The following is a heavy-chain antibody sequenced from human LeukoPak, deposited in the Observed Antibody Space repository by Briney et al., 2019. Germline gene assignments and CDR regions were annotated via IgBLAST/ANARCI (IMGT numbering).Heavy chain of an antibody. CDR2: IYTSGST. V-gene: IGHV4-61*02. J-gene: IGHJ4*02. CDR3: ARGGGSGYYRYDY. CDR1: GGSIGGAYYY. Sequence: HPSETLSLTCTVSGGSIGGAYYYWSWIRQPAGKGLEWIGRIYTSGSTNYNPSLKSRVTMSVDTSKNQFSLKLSSVTAADTAVYYCARGGGSGYYRYDYWGQGTLVTVSS. D-gene: IGHD3-22*01.